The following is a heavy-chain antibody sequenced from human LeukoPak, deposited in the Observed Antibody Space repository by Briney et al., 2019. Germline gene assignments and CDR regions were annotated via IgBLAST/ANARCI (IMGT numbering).Heavy chain of an antibody. V-gene: IGHV3-66*01. CDR2: IYSGGST. D-gene: IGHD5-24*01. CDR1: GFTVSSNY. J-gene: IGHJ3*02. CDR3: AREWHHDASDI. Sequence: GGSLRLSCAASGFTVSSNYMSWVRQAPGKGLEWVSVIYSGGSTYYADSVKGRFTISRDNSKNTLYLQMNSLRAEDTAVYYCAREWHHDASDIWGQGTMVTVSS.